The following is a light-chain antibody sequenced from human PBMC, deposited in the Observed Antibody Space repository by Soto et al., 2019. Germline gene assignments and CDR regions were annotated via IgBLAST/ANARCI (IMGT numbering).Light chain of an antibody. CDR1: GSNIGAGYD. CDR2: GNT. V-gene: IGLV1-40*01. J-gene: IGLJ2*01. CDR3: HSYDSRLRGSRV. Sequence: QSVLTQPASVSGAPGQRVTISCTGSGSNIGAGYDVHWYQQLPGTAPKLLIDGNTNRPSGIPDRFSGSKSGTSASLAITGLQAEDEADYYCHSYDSRLRGSRVFGGGTKLTVL.